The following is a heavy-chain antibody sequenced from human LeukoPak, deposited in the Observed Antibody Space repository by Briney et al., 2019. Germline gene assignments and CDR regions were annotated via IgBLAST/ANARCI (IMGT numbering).Heavy chain of an antibody. J-gene: IGHJ4*02. CDR2: INPNSGGT. CDR1: GYTSTGYY. D-gene: IGHD5-12*01. CDR3: ARYSGYDWVYARY. V-gene: IGHV1-2*02. Sequence: GASVKVSCKASGYTSTGYYMHWVRQAPGQGLEWMGWINPNSGGTNYAQKFQGRVTMTRDTSISTAYMELSRLRSDDTAVYYCARYSGYDWVYARYWGQGTLVTVSS.